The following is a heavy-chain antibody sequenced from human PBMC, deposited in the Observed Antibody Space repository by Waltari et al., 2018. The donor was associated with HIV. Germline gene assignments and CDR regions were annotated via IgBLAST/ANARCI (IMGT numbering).Heavy chain of an antibody. CDR3: ARGLGQNGYSSGWTAFDY. J-gene: IGHJ4*02. CDR2: INNSGST. CDR1: GGSFSGYY. V-gene: IGHV4-34*01. D-gene: IGHD6-19*01. Sequence: QVQLQQWGAGLLKPSETLSLTCAVYGGSFSGYYWSWIRQPPGKGLECIGEINNSGSTNYTPSLKSRVTISVDTSKNQFSLKLSSVTAADTAVYYCARGLGQNGYSSGWTAFDYWGQGTLVTVSS.